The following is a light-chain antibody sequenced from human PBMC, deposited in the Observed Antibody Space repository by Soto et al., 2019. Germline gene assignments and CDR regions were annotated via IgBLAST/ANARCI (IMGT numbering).Light chain of an antibody. CDR3: QETYSVPFFS. V-gene: IGKV1-39*01. CDR2: AAS. CDR1: ESISTY. J-gene: IGKJ3*01. Sequence: DIQLTQSPSSLSASVGDRVTITCRASESISTYLKWFQQKPGKAPRLLIYAASSLHSGVPSRFSGSGSGTDFTLTISSLQPQDFATYYCQETYSVPFFSFGPGTKVDIK.